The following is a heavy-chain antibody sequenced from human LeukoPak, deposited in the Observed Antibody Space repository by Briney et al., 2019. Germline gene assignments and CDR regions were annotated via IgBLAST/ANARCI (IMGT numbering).Heavy chain of an antibody. J-gene: IGHJ3*02. CDR3: AKDVADAARPSDAFDI. Sequence: GGSLRLSCAASGFTFDDYAMHWVRQAPGKGLEWVSGISWNSGSIGYADSVKGRFTISRDNAKNSLYLQMNCLRAEDTALYYCAKDVADAARPSDAFDIWGQGTMVTVSS. V-gene: IGHV3-9*01. D-gene: IGHD6-6*01. CDR1: GFTFDDYA. CDR2: ISWNSGSI.